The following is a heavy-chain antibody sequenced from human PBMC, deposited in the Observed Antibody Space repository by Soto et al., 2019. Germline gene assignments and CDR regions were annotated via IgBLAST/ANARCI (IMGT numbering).Heavy chain of an antibody. CDR2: IYHSGRT. CDR3: ARGWEVGYQLPFANCFDP. J-gene: IGHJ5*02. D-gene: IGHD2-15*01. Sequence: QVQLQESGPGLVKPSGTLSLTCAVSSDSISTNYWWSWVRQTAGKGLEWIGEIYHSGRTNYNPSPKRRVTISVDKSKNQFSLKLNSVTAADTAVYYCARGWEVGYQLPFANCFDPWGQGTLVTVSS. CDR1: SDSISTNYW. V-gene: IGHV4-4*02.